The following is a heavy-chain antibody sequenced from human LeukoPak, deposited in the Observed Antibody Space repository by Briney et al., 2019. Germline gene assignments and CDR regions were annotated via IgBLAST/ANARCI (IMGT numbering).Heavy chain of an antibody. Sequence: GGSLRPSCAASGFTVSSYAMSWVRQAPGKGLVWVSHINNEGSDTKYADSVKGRFTISRDNGKNTVYLQMNSLRADDAAVYYCATKAGNFQERVSLDYWGQGILVTVSS. CDR1: GFTVSSYA. CDR3: ATKAGNFQERVSLDY. D-gene: IGHD1-1*01. J-gene: IGHJ4*02. CDR2: INNEGSDT. V-gene: IGHV3-74*01.